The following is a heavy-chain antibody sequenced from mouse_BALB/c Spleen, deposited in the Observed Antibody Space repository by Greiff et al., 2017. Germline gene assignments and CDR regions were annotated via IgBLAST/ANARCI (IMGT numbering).Heavy chain of an antibody. CDR1: GYSITSDYA. J-gene: IGHJ2*01. Sequence: EVKLQESGPGLVKPSQSLSLTCTVTGYSITSDYAWNWIRQFPGNKLEWMGYISYSGSTSYNPSLKSRISITRDTSKNQFFLQLNSVTTEDTATYYCARADYYFDYWGQGTTLTVSS. V-gene: IGHV3-2*02. CDR2: ISYSGST. CDR3: ARADYYFDY.